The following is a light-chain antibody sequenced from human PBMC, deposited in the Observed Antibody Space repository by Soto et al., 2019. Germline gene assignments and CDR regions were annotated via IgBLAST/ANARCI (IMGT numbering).Light chain of an antibody. V-gene: IGKV1D-12*01. CDR3: QQANSFPRT. CDR2: AAS. J-gene: IGKJ1*01. Sequence: DIQMTQSPSSVSASVGDRVTITCMASQAISTLLDWYQQKPGKAPKILIYAASNVQTGVPSRFSGSCSGTDFALTISSLQPEDFATDYCQQANSFPRTFGQGTKVEIK. CDR1: QAISTL.